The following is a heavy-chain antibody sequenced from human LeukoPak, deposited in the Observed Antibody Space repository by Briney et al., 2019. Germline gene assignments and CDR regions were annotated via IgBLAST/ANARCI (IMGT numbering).Heavy chain of an antibody. Sequence: PSETLSPTCTVSGGSISSYYWSWIRQPPGKGLEWIGYIYYSGSTNYNPSLKSRVTISVDTSKNQFSLRLSSVTAADTAVYYCARDYDYGDYFDYWGQGTLVTVSS. V-gene: IGHV4-59*01. J-gene: IGHJ4*02. CDR3: ARDYDYGDYFDY. D-gene: IGHD4-17*01. CDR2: IYYSGST. CDR1: GGSISSYY.